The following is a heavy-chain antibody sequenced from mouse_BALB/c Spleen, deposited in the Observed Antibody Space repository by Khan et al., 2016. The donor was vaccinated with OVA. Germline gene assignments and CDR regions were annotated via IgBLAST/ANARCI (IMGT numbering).Heavy chain of an antibody. D-gene: IGHD6-1*01. CDR2: TYPGTGST. CDR3: ARATCRHYYGMDC. CDR1: GYIFTSYW. J-gene: IGHJ4*01. Sequence: QVQLKESGAELVRPGASVKLSCKTSGYIFTSYWIHWVRQRSGQGLEWLARTYPGTGSTYYNEKFKGKATLTADNSSSTAYMQISSLKSEDSAVCYGARATCRHYYGMDCWGQGASGTVAS. V-gene: IGHV1-76*01.